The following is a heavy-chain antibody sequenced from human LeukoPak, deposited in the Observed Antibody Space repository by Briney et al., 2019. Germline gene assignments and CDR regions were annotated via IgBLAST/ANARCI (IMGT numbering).Heavy chain of an antibody. J-gene: IGHJ4*02. CDR3: ARELNYYDTQGPFDY. V-gene: IGHV3-7*01. CDR1: GFTFSSYW. CDR2: IKQDGSEK. Sequence: GGSLRLSCAASGFTFSSYWMSWVRQAPGKGLEWVANIKQDGSEKYYVDSVEGRFTISRDNAKNSLYLQMNSLRAEDTAVYYCARELNYYDTQGPFDYWGQGTLVTVSS. D-gene: IGHD3-22*01.